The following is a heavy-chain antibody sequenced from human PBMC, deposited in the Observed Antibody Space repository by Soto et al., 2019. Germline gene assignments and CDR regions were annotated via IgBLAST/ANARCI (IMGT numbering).Heavy chain of an antibody. V-gene: IGHV4-59*08. CDR1: GGSISDYY. CDR2: VYYSGST. CDR3: ARQAID. J-gene: IGHJ4*02. Sequence: QVQLQESGPGLVKPSETLSLTCTVSGGSISDYYWSWFCQAPGKGLDWIGYVYYSGSTNYNPSLQSRVTISVDTSKNQFSLKLSSVTAADTAIYYCARQAIDWGQGTLVTVSS.